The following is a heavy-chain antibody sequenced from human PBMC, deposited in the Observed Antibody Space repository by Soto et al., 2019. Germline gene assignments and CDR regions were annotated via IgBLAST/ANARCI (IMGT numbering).Heavy chain of an antibody. J-gene: IGHJ3*02. CDR1: GYTFTSYD. V-gene: IGHV1-8*01. Sequence: QVQLVQSGAEVKKPGASVKVSCKASGYTFTSYDINWVRQATGQGLAWMGWMNPNSGNTGYAQKFQGRVTMTRNTSISTAYMELSSLRSEDTAVYYCARVYLNYGDYVSDAFDIWGQGTMVTVSS. CDR3: ARVYLNYGDYVSDAFDI. CDR2: MNPNSGNT. D-gene: IGHD4-17*01.